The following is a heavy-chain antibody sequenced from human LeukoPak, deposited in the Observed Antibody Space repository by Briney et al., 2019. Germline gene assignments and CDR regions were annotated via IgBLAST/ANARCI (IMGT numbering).Heavy chain of an antibody. CDR3: ARDQFKAQDTAMVFDS. J-gene: IGHJ4*02. V-gene: IGHV3-7*01. CDR1: GFTFSSYW. D-gene: IGHD5-18*01. Sequence: PGGSLRLSCAVSGFTFSSYWMSWVRQAPGKGLEWVANINQDGSEKYYVDSVKGRFTISRDNAKNSLYLQMNSLRAEDTAVYYCARDQFKAQDTAMVFDSWAQGTLVPVSS. CDR2: INQDGSEK.